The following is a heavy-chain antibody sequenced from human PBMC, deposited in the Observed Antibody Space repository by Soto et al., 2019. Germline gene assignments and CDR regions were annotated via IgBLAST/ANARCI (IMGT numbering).Heavy chain of an antibody. J-gene: IGHJ3*02. CDR3: ISRDDSKNTAYLQMNSLKTEDTAVYYCTRHQPDSITMVRELGAFDI. D-gene: IGHD3-10*01. CDR2: VYYNGIT. CDR1: GGSINNHY. Sequence: SETLSLTCTVSGGSINNHYWSWIRQPPGKGLEWLGYVYYNGITNYNPSLKSRVTMSVDTSKNQLSLNLTSLTAASVKGRFTISRDDSKNTAYLQMNSLKTEDTAVYYCTRHQPDSITMVRELGAFDIWGQGTMVTVSS. V-gene: IGHV4-59*11.